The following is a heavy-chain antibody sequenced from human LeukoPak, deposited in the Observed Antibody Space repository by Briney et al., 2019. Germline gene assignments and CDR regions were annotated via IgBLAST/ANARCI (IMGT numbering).Heavy chain of an antibody. CDR2: IYYTGST. CDR1: GVSISSYY. V-gene: IGHV4-59*01. J-gene: IGHJ4*02. Sequence: EPSETLSLTCTVSGVSISSYYRSWIRQPPGKGLGWIGYIYYTGSTNYNPSLKSRVTISVDTSKNQFSLKLSSVTAADTAVYYCARSGKSAYILDYWGQGTLVTVSS. CDR3: ARSGKSAYILDY. D-gene: IGHD3-16*01.